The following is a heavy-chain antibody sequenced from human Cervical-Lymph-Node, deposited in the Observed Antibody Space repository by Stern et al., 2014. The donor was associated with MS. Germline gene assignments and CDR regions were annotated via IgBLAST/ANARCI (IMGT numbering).Heavy chain of an antibody. J-gene: IGHJ4*02. Sequence: VQLVESGGGVVQPGRSLRLSCAASGFSFSRYAMNWVRQAPGKGLEWVALILYDGSNPYYADSVPGRFTISRDNFKNTLYLQMNSLRAEDTAVYYCASAYSSSHYYFDYWGQGTLVTVSS. CDR3: ASAYSSSHYYFDY. D-gene: IGHD6-13*01. V-gene: IGHV3-33*01. CDR1: GFSFSRYA. CDR2: ILYDGSNP.